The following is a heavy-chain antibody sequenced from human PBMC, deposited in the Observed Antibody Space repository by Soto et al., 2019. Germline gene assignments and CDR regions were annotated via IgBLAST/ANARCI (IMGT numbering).Heavy chain of an antibody. CDR3: ARGGVYRSALYGGDY. J-gene: IGHJ4*02. D-gene: IGHD6-19*01. Sequence: QVQLVQSGAEMKKPGASVTVSCKASGYTFTAYDVHWLRQAPGQRPEWMGCINAVDDTTKYSQRFQGRVIITRDTSASTVYMDLSSLTSEDTAVYYCARGGVYRSALYGGDYWGQGAPVTVSS. V-gene: IGHV1-3*01. CDR2: INAVDDTT. CDR1: GYTFTAYD.